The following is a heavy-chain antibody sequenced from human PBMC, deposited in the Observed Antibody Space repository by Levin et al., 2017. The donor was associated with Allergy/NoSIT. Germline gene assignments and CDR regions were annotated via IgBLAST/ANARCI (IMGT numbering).Heavy chain of an antibody. CDR1: GYSFTSYW. J-gene: IGHJ4*02. CDR2: IYPADSDT. CDR3: ARRGGSGWDFFDN. D-gene: IGHD6-19*01. Sequence: GGSLRLSCKGSGYSFTSYWIGWVRQMPGKGLEWMGIIYPADSDTRYSPSFQGQVTISVDNSISTTYLQWSSLKASDTAMYYCARRGGSGWDFFDNWGQGTLVTVSS. V-gene: IGHV5-51*01.